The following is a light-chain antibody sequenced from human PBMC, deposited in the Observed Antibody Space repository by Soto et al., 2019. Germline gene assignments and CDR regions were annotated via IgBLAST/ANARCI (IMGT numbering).Light chain of an antibody. V-gene: IGLV2-14*01. CDR2: EVS. CDR1: SSDVGGYNY. J-gene: IGLJ1*01. Sequence: QSALTQPASVSGSPGQSITISCTGTSSDVGGYNYVSWYQQHPGKAPKPMIYEVSNRPSGVSNRFSGSKSGNTASLTISGLQAEDEADYYCSSYTSSSTLDFGTGTKVTVL. CDR3: SSYTSSSTLD.